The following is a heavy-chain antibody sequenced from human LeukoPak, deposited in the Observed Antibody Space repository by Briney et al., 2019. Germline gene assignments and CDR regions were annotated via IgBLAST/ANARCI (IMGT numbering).Heavy chain of an antibody. CDR1: GGSISSSSYY. CDR3: AGLRIVVVPAAMDDY. J-gene: IGHJ4*02. Sequence: PSETLSLTCTVSGGSISSSSYYWGWIRQPPGKGLEWIGSIYYSGSNYDNPSLKSRVTIAVATSKNQFSLKLSSVTAADTAVYYCAGLRIVVVPAAMDDYWGQGTLVTVSS. CDR2: IYYSGSN. D-gene: IGHD2-2*01. V-gene: IGHV4-39*01.